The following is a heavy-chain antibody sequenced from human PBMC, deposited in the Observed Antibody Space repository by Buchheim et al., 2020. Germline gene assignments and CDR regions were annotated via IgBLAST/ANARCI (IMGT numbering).Heavy chain of an antibody. CDR2: ISYDGSNK. CDR1: GFTFSSYA. D-gene: IGHD5-18*01. Sequence: QVQLVESGGGVVQPGRSQRLSCAASGFTFSSYAMHWVRQAPGKGLEWVAVISYDGSNKYYADSVKGRFTISRDNSKNTLYLQMNSLRAEDTAVYYCARDTAMAPFYYYYGMDVWGQGTT. CDR3: ARDTAMAPFYYYYGMDV. J-gene: IGHJ6*02. V-gene: IGHV3-30-3*01.